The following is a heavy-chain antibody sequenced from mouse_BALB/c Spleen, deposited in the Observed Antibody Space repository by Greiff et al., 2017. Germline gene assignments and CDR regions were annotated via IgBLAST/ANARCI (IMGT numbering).Heavy chain of an antibody. J-gene: IGHJ2*01. V-gene: IGHV3-8*02. CDR2: ISYSGST. Sequence: EVQLQQSGPSLVKPSQTLSLTCSVTGDSITSGYWNWIRKFPGNKLEYMGYISYSGSTYYNPSLKSRISITRDTSKNQYYLQLNSVTTEDTATYYCARSPLLLTFYYFDYWGQGTTLTVSS. D-gene: IGHD1-1*01. CDR1: GDSITSGY. CDR3: ARSPLLLTFYYFDY.